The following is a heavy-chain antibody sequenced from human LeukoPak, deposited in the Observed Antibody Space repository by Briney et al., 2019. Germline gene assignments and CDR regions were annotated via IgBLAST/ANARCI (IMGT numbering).Heavy chain of an antibody. D-gene: IGHD6-13*01. Sequence: PGGSLRLSCVASGFTFSSYAMSWVRQAPGKGLEWVSAISGSGGSTYYADSVKGRFTISRENSKNTLYLQMNSLRAEDTAVYYCAKSLAAAGNYWGQGTLVTVSS. J-gene: IGHJ4*02. CDR1: GFTFSSYA. CDR2: ISGSGGST. CDR3: AKSLAAAGNY. V-gene: IGHV3-23*01.